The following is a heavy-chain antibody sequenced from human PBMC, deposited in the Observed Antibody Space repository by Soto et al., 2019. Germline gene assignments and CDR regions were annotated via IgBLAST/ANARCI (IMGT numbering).Heavy chain of an antibody. D-gene: IGHD5-12*01. V-gene: IGHV1-2*04. CDR2: INRNSGGT. J-gene: IGHJ4*02. CDR3: ARDKEGGYFRRGYFDY. Sequence: ASVKVSCKASGYTFTGYYMHGVLQAPGEGLGWMGWINRNSGGTNYAQKFQGWVTMTRDTSISTAYMELSRLRSDDTAVYYCARDKEGGYFRRGYFDYWGQGTLVTVSS. CDR1: GYTFTGYY.